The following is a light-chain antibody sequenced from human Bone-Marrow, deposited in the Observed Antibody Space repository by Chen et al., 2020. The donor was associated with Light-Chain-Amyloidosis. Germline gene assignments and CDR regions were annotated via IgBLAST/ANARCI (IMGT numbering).Light chain of an antibody. V-gene: IGKV1-39*01. J-gene: IGKJ5*01. CDR1: QSISRF. Sequence: DIQMTQSPSSLSASVGDRVTISCRASQSISRFLNWYQQKPGRAPKLLINTISSLQGGAPSRFSGSGSGTEFTLTINSLQPEDFATYYCQQSYTTPGTVGQGTRLETK. CDR3: QQSYTTPGT. CDR2: TIS.